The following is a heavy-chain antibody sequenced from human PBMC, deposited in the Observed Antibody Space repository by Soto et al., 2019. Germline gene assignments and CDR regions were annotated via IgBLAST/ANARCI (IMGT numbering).Heavy chain of an antibody. D-gene: IGHD3-10*01. Sequence: PSETLSLTCAVYGGSFSGYYWSWIRQPPGKGLEWIVEINHSGSTHYNPSLKSRVTISVDTSKNQFSLQLSSVTAADTAVYYCAREGGEITMVRAQLCNWFDPWGQGTLGTVSS. CDR1: GGSFSGYY. CDR3: AREGGEITMVRAQLCNWFDP. V-gene: IGHV4-34*01. J-gene: IGHJ5*02. CDR2: INHSGST.